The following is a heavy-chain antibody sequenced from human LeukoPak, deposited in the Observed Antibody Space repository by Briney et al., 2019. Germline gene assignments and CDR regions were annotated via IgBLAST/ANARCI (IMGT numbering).Heavy chain of an antibody. CDR2: ISFDGSHK. CDR3: AKGTAVDRQYFEN. V-gene: IGHV3-30*18. CDR1: RFTFSACG. J-gene: IGHJ4*02. D-gene: IGHD1-1*01. Sequence: GESLRLSCAASRFTFSACGMHWVRQAPGKGLEWVAAISFDGSHKYYADSVEGRFTISRDNSMNTLYLQMNSLRAEDTAVYYCAKGTAVDRQYFENWGQGTLVTVSS.